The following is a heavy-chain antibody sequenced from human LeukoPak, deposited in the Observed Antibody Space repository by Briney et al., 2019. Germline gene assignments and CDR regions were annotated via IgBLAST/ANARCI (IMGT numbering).Heavy chain of an antibody. CDR3: AKDRGVRYYFDY. J-gene: IGHJ4*02. CDR2: IQYDGSKK. CDR1: GFTFSSYG. V-gene: IGHV3-30*02. Sequence: GGSLRLSCAASGFTFSSYGMHWVRQAPGKGLDWVAFIQYDGSKKNYADSVKGRFTISRDNSKNTLYLQMNSLRAEDTAVYYCAKDRGVRYYFDYWGQGILVTVSS. D-gene: IGHD3-10*01.